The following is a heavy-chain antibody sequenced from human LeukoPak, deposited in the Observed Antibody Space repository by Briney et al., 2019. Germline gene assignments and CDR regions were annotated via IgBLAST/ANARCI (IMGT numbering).Heavy chain of an antibody. J-gene: IGHJ4*02. CDR1: GFTFSSYS. V-gene: IGHV3-21*01. D-gene: IGHD2-21*02. Sequence: SGGSESLSCAASGFTFSSYSMNWVRQAPGKGLEWVSSISGSSSYIYYADSVNGFFTISRDDAKNSLYLQMNSLRAEDTAVYYCARETYCGGACYVQDYFDYWGQGTLVTVSS. CDR3: ARETYCGGACYVQDYFDY. CDR2: ISGSSSYI.